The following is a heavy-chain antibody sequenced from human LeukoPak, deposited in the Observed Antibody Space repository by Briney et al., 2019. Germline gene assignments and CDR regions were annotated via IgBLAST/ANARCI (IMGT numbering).Heavy chain of an antibody. Sequence: GGSLRLSCAASGFTFSSYSMIWVRQAPGKGLEWVSFISSSSSYIYYADSVKGRFTISRDNAKNSLYLQMNSLRAEDTAVYYCARDDYGDLYYFDYWGQGTLVTVSS. CDR3: ARDDYGDLYYFDY. J-gene: IGHJ4*02. D-gene: IGHD4-17*01. V-gene: IGHV3-21*06. CDR1: GFTFSSYS. CDR2: ISSSSSYI.